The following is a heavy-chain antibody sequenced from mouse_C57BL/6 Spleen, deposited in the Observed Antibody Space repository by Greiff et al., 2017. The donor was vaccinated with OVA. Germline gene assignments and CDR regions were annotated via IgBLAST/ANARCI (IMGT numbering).Heavy chain of an antibody. Sequence: QVQLKESGPGLVQPSQSLSITCTVSGFSLTSYGVHWVRQPPGKGLEWLGVIWSGGSTDYNAAFISRLSISKDNSKSQVFFKMNRLQADDTAIYYCAKNKGYGDAMDYWGQGTSVTVSS. CDR1: GFSLTSYG. D-gene: IGHD2-14*01. CDR3: AKNKGYGDAMDY. CDR2: IWSGGST. V-gene: IGHV2-4*01. J-gene: IGHJ4*01.